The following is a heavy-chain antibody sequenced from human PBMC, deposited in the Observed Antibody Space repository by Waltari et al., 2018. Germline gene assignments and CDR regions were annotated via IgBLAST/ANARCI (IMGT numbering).Heavy chain of an antibody. J-gene: IGHJ5*02. CDR2: IYHSGAT. D-gene: IGHD3-10*01. Sequence: QVQLQESGPGLVKPSETLSLTCAVSGYSISSGYYWGWIRQPPGTGLEWIGSIYHSGATYYNPSLKSRVTISVDTSKNQFSLKLSSVTAADTAVYYCARRALLWFGEFSPAHNWFDPWGQGTLVTVSS. V-gene: IGHV4-38-2*01. CDR1: GYSISSGYY. CDR3: ARRALLWFGEFSPAHNWFDP.